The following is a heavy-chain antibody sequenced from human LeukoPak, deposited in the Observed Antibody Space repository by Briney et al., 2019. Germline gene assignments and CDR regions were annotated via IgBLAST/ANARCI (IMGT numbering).Heavy chain of an antibody. CDR1: GGSISSTTYS. V-gene: IGHV4-39*01. CDR3: ARLLIQLWLLETNWFDP. D-gene: IGHD5-18*01. CDR2: ISYTGNT. J-gene: IGHJ5*02. Sequence: KPSETLSLTCTISGGSISSTTYSWGWIRQPPGKGLEWIGNISYTGNTYFNPSLKSRVTLSVDTSKNQFSLKLSSVPAADTAVYYCARLLIQLWLLETNWFDPWGQGTLVTVSS.